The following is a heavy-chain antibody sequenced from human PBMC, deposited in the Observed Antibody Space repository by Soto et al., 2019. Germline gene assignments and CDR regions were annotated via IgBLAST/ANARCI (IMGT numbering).Heavy chain of an antibody. Sequence: QVHLVQSGAEEKKPGASVKVSCKASGYTFNTYAIHWVRQAPGQRLEWMGWVNTANGDTTYSEKFQGRITITRDTSATTAYMELSSLRSEDTAVYYCARDRPGTGYHDYWGQGTLVTVSS. D-gene: IGHD3-9*01. J-gene: IGHJ4*02. CDR3: ARDRPGTGYHDY. CDR2: VNTANGDT. CDR1: GYTFNTYA. V-gene: IGHV1-3*05.